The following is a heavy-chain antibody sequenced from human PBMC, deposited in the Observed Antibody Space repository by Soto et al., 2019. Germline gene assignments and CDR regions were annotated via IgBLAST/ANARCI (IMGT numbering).Heavy chain of an antibody. J-gene: IGHJ4*02. D-gene: IGHD1-1*01. CDR2: MNPHSGDT. CDR3: ARQLVMDY. V-gene: IGHV1-8*01. Sequence: QVQLVQSGAEVKKPGASVKVSCKASGYTFVNYEINWVRQATGQGLEWLGWMNPHSGDTFYAQNLQGRVTMTRNTAITPAYMELNSLKAVGPAVYYWARQLVMDYGGQGTLVTVSS. CDR1: GYTFVNYE.